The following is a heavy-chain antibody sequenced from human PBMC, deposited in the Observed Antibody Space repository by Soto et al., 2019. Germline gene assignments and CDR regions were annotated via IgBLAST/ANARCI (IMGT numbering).Heavy chain of an antibody. J-gene: IGHJ6*02. CDR1: GGSINSGDYY. V-gene: IGHV4-30-4*01. CDR2: IFHSGST. CDR3: ARDRYYGSGTYYNFYYGMDV. D-gene: IGHD3-10*01. Sequence: PSETLSLTCTVSGGSINSGDYYWTWVRQPPGKGLEWIGNIFHSGSTYYTPSLQSRVTISLDTSKNHFSLKLSSVTPAHTAVYYCARDRYYGSGTYYNFYYGMDVWGHGTTVTVSS.